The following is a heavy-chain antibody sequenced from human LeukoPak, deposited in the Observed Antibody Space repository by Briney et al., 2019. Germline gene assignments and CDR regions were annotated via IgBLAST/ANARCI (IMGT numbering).Heavy chain of an antibody. V-gene: IGHV3-13*01. CDR1: GFTFSSYD. D-gene: IGHD2-21*02. Sequence: GGSLRLSCAASGFTFSSYDMHWVRQATGKGLEWVSAIGTAGDTYYPGSVKGRFTISRENAKNSLYLQMNSLRAGDTAVYYCARGVPAYCGGDCYSDASDIWGQGTMVTVSS. J-gene: IGHJ3*02. CDR2: IGTAGDT. CDR3: ARGVPAYCGGDCYSDASDI.